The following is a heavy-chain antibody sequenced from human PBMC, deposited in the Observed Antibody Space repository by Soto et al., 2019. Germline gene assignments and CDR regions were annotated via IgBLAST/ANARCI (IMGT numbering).Heavy chain of an antibody. D-gene: IGHD6-13*01. CDR3: AKDSRIAAAGHYGMDV. J-gene: IGHJ6*02. V-gene: IGHV3-30*18. Sequence: QVQLVESGGGVVQPGRSLRLSCAASGFTFSSYGMHWVRQAPGKGLEWVAVISYDGSNKYYADSVKGRFTISRDNSKNTLYLHMSSLRAEDTAVYYCAKDSRIAAAGHYGMDVWGQGTTVTVSS. CDR2: ISYDGSNK. CDR1: GFTFSSYG.